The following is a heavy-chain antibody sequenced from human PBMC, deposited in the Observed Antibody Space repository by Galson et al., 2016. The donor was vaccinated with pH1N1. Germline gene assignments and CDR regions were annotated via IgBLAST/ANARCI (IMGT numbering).Heavy chain of an antibody. Sequence: LSLTCTVSGGSISDYYWSWIRQPPGKGLEWIGYLYNSGGTNYNPSLMSRVTISEDTSRNQFSLKLRSVTAADTAVYYCASAGYRSGWYGIGAFDVWGQGTKVTVSS. D-gene: IGHD6-13*01. CDR3: ASAGYRSGWYGIGAFDV. CDR2: LYNSGGT. CDR1: GGSISDYY. J-gene: IGHJ3*01. V-gene: IGHV4-59*01.